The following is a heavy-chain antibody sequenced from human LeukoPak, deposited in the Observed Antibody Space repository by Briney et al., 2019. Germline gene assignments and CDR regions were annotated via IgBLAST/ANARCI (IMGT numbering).Heavy chain of an antibody. J-gene: IGHJ4*02. Sequence: ASVKVSCKASGYTFTGYYMHWVRQAPGQGLEWMGWINPNSGGTNYAQKFQGRVTMTRDTSISTAYMELSRLRSDDTAVYYCARGLDTWMAVAGIPTYWGQGTLVTVSS. V-gene: IGHV1-2*02. CDR1: GYTFTGYY. D-gene: IGHD6-19*01. CDR2: INPNSGGT. CDR3: ARGLDTWMAVAGIPTY.